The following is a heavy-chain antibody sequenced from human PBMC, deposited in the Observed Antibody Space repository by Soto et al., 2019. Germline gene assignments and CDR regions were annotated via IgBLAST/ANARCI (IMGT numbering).Heavy chain of an antibody. CDR3: ARGNILTGFSWLEVGFDY. J-gene: IGHJ4*02. CDR2: INPSGGST. D-gene: IGHD3-9*01. CDR1: GYAFTSYY. Sequence: QVQLVQSGAEVKKPGASVEVSCKASGYAFTSYYMHWVRQAPGQGLEWMGIINPSGGSTSYAQKFQGRVTMTRDTSTSTVYMELSSLRSEDTAVYYCARGNILTGFSWLEVGFDYWGQGTLVTVSS. V-gene: IGHV1-46*01.